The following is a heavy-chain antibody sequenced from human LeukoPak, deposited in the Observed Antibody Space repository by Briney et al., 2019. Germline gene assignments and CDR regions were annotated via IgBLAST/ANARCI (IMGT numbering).Heavy chain of an antibody. V-gene: IGHV3-33*06. CDR2: IWYDGSNK. Sequence: GGSLRLSCAASGLPFSSYGLHWVRQAPGKGREWLAVIWYDGSNKYYADSVKGRFTISRDNSKNTLYLQMNSLRAEDTAVYYCAKEGRIAARTVGWFDPWGQGTLVTVSS. J-gene: IGHJ5*02. CDR1: GLPFSSYG. CDR3: AKEGRIAARTVGWFDP. D-gene: IGHD6-6*01.